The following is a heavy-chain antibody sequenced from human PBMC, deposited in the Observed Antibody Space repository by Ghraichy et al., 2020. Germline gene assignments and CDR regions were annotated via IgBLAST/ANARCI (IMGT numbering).Heavy chain of an antibody. CDR3: STDRLATLVREKRFDN. D-gene: IGHD3-10*01. Sequence: GSLRLSCLASGFTFSNAWMSWVRQAPGKGLEWVGRIKRKSDGGTTDYAAPVKGRFTISRDDSKNTLYLQINSLKTEDTAVYYCSTDRLATLVREKRFDNWGQGTLVTVSS. CDR1: GFTFSNAW. CDR2: IKRKSDGGTT. V-gene: IGHV3-15*01. J-gene: IGHJ4*02.